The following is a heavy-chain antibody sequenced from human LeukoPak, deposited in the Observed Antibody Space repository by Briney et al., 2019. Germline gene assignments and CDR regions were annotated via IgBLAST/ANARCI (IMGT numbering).Heavy chain of an antibody. V-gene: IGHV3-7*03. CDR1: GXTXSSXW. J-gene: IGHJ4*02. D-gene: IGHD5-24*01. CDR3: ARERSIRPYFDY. CDR2: INHNGNVN. Sequence: LRLSCAASGXTXSSXWMNWXRXAPGKGLXXVASINHNGNVNYYVDSVKGRFTISRDNAKNSLYLQMSNLRAEDTAVYYCARERSIRPYFDYWGQGTLVTVSS.